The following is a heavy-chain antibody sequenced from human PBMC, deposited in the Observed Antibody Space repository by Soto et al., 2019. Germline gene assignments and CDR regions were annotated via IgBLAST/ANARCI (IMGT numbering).Heavy chain of an antibody. J-gene: IGHJ6*01. V-gene: IGHV1-69*13. CDR3: ARAGAGGDCNYGMDV. Sequence: SVKVSYQTSGGTFSSYAISWVRQAPGQGLEWMGGIIAIFGTANYAQKFQGSVTITADETTSTAYMDLSSLRSEDTAVYYCARAGAGGDCNYGMDVWGQGTTVTVSS. D-gene: IGHD2-21*02. CDR2: IIAIFGTA. CDR1: GGTFSSYA.